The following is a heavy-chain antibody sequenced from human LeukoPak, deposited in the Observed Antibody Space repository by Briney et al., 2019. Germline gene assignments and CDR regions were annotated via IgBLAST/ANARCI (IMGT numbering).Heavy chain of an antibody. Sequence: PGASVKVSCKASGYTFTGYYMHWVRQAPGQGLEWMGWINPNSGGTNYAQKFQGRVTMTRDTSISTAYMELSRLRSDDTAAYYCARGRCSGGSCYSTGWFDPWGQGTLVTVSS. J-gene: IGHJ5*02. V-gene: IGHV1-2*02. CDR1: GYTFTGYY. CDR3: ARGRCSGGSCYSTGWFDP. D-gene: IGHD2-15*01. CDR2: INPNSGGT.